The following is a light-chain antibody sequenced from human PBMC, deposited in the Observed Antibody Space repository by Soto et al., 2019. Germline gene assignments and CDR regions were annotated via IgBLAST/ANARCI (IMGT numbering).Light chain of an antibody. J-gene: IGKJ1*01. CDR3: QQYNNWWS. CDR2: GAS. CDR1: QSVSSN. Sequence: EIVMTQSPATLSLSPWERATLSCRASQSVSSNLAWYQQKPGQAPRLLIYGASSRATGIPARFSGSGSGTEFTLTISSLQSEDCAIYYCQQYNNWWSFGQGTKVDIK. V-gene: IGKV3D-15*01.